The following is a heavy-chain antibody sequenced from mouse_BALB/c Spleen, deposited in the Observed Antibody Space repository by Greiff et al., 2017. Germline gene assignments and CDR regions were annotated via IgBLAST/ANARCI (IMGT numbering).Heavy chain of an antibody. CDR3: ARGETARATGAMDY. D-gene: IGHD3-2*01. J-gene: IGHJ4*01. Sequence: EVKLQESGPGLVKPSQSLSLTCTVTGYSITSDYAWNWIRQFPGNKLEWMGYISYSGSTSYNPSLKSRISITRDTSKNQFFLQLNSVTTEDTATYYCARGETARATGAMDYWGQGTSVTVSS. CDR2: ISYSGST. CDR1: GYSITSDYA. V-gene: IGHV3-2*02.